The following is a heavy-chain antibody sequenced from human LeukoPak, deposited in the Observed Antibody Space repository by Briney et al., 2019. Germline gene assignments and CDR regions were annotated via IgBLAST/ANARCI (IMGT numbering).Heavy chain of an antibody. Sequence: GGSLRLSCAASGFTFSNYGMHWVRQAPGKGLEWVAVISYDGSNKYYADSVKGRFTISRDNSKNTLYLQMNSLRAEDTAVYYCAKRNDPYYYESSGSQSPAFDIWGQGSMVTVSS. V-gene: IGHV3-30*18. CDR2: ISYDGSNK. CDR3: AKRNDPYYYESSGSQSPAFDI. D-gene: IGHD3-22*01. J-gene: IGHJ3*02. CDR1: GFTFSNYG.